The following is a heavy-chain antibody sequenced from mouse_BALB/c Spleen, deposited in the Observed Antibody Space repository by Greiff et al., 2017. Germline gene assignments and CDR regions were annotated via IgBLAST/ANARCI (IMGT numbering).Heavy chain of an antibody. CDR3: ASPTVVATDWYFDV. J-gene: IGHJ1*01. CDR2: ISSGGST. D-gene: IGHD1-1*01. CDR1: GFTFSSYA. V-gene: IGHV5-6-5*01. Sequence: EVQRVESGGGLVKPGGSLKLSCAASGFTFSSYAMSWVRQTPEKRLEWVASISSGGSTYYPDSVKGRFTISRDNARNILYLQMSSLRSEDTAMYYCASPTVVATDWYFDVWGAGTTVTVSS.